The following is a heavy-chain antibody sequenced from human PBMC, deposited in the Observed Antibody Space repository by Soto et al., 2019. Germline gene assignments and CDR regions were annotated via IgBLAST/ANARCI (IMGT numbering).Heavy chain of an antibody. CDR1: GGTFSSYA. CDR3: ASPYYYDSSGPRGYYYGMDV. V-gene: IGHV1-69*13. Sequence: SVKVSCKASGGTFSSYAVSWVRQAPGQGLEWMGGIIPIFGTANYAQKFQGRVTITADESTSTAYMELSSLRSEDTAVYYCASPYYYDSSGPRGYYYGMDVWGQGTTVTVSS. D-gene: IGHD3-22*01. CDR2: IIPIFGTA. J-gene: IGHJ6*02.